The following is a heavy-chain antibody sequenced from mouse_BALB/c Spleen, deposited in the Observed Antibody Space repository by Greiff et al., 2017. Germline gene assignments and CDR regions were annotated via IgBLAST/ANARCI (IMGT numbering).Heavy chain of an antibody. CDR2: ISTYYGDA. V-gene: IGHV1S137*01. D-gene: IGHD2-3*01. CDR1: GYTFTDYA. J-gene: IGHJ2*01. Sequence: QVQLQQSGAELVRPGVSVKISCKGSGYTFTDYAMHWVKQSHAKSLEWIGVISTYYGDASYNQKFKGKATMTVDKSSSTAYMELARLTSEDSAIYYCARSYDGYYDYWGQGTTLTVSS. CDR3: ARSYDGYYDY.